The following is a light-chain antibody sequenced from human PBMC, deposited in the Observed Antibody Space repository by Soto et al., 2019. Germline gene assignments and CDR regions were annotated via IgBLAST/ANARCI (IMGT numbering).Light chain of an antibody. Sequence: QSALTQPASVSGSPGQSITISCTGTSSDVGGYNYVSWYQQHPGKAPKLMIYDVSVRPSGVSYRFSGSKSGNTASLTISGLQAEDEADYYCSSYTSSSTVVFGGGTKLTVL. CDR1: SSDVGGYNY. V-gene: IGLV2-14*01. CDR2: DVS. CDR3: SSYTSSSTVV. J-gene: IGLJ2*01.